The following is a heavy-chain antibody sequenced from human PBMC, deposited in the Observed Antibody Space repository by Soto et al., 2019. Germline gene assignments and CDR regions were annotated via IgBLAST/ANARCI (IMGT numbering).Heavy chain of an antibody. J-gene: IGHJ3*02. D-gene: IGHD3-22*01. CDR3: AKAGAITMIVVVGETDAFDI. CDR2: ISYDGSNK. Sequence: GGSLRLSCAASGFTFSSYGMHWVRQAPGKGLEWVAVISYDGSNKYYADSVKGRFTISRDNSKNTLYLQMNSLRAEDTAVYYCAKAGAITMIVVVGETDAFDIWGQGTMVTVSS. V-gene: IGHV3-30*18. CDR1: GFTFSSYG.